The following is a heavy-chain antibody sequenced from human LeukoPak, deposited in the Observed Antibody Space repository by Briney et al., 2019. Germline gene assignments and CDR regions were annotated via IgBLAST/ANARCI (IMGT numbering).Heavy chain of an antibody. CDR2: INPNSGGT. Sequence: ASVKVSCKASGYTFTGYYMHWVRQAPGQGLEWIGWINPNSGGTNYAQKFQGRVTMTRDTSISTAYMELSRLRSDDTAVYYCARDSSSWVTYGMDVWGQGTTVTVSS. V-gene: IGHV1-2*02. CDR1: GYTFTGYY. D-gene: IGHD6-13*01. J-gene: IGHJ6*01. CDR3: ARDSSSWVTYGMDV.